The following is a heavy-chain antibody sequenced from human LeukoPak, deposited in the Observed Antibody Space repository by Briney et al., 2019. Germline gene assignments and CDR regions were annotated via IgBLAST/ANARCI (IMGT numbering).Heavy chain of an antibody. V-gene: IGHV3-33*06. Sequence: PGGSLRLSCAASGFTFSSYGMHWVRQAPGKGLEWVVSIWYDGSDKYYADSVKGRFTISRDNSKNTLYLQMNSLRVEDTAVYYCAKYSSSSNYYFGMDVWGQGTTVTVSS. D-gene: IGHD6-6*01. J-gene: IGHJ6*02. CDR2: IWYDGSDK. CDR1: GFTFSSYG. CDR3: AKYSSSSNYYFGMDV.